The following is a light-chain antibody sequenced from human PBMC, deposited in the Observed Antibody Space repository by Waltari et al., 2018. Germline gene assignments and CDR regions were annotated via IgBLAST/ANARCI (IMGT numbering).Light chain of an antibody. CDR3: QEYVNVPAT. CDR1: QSVRRS. Sequence: EIVLTQSPGTLSLSPGDRATLSCRASQSVRRSLTWYQQKPGQAPRLLIYDTSPRATGIPDRFSGRGSGTDVSLTISRLEPEDFAVYYCQEYVNVPATFGQGTKVEIK. V-gene: IGKV3-20*01. CDR2: DTS. J-gene: IGKJ1*01.